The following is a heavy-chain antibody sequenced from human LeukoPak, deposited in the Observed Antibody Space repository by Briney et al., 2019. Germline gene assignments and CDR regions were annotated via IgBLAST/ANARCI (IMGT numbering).Heavy chain of an antibody. Sequence: VGSLRLSCAASGFTFSSYAMSWVRQAPGKGLEWVSSVSGSGGYTYYAGSVKGRFTISRDNSKNTLYLQMNSLRAEDTAIYYCAKDRPNYYDSSGHYYRRDGDYWGQGTLVTVSS. CDR2: VSGSGGYT. J-gene: IGHJ4*02. D-gene: IGHD3-22*01. CDR1: GFTFSSYA. CDR3: AKDRPNYYDSSGHYYRRDGDY. V-gene: IGHV3-23*01.